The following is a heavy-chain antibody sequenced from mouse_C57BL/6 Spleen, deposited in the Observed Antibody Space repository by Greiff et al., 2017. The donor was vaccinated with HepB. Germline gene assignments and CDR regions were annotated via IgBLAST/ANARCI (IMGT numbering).Heavy chain of an antibody. J-gene: IGHJ2*01. V-gene: IGHV1-62-2*01. CDR2: FYPGSGSI. D-gene: IGHD3-1*01. CDR1: GYTFTEYT. Sequence: VQLQQSGAELVKPGASVKLSCKASGYTFTEYTIHWVKQRSGQGLEWIGWFYPGSGSIKYNEKFKDKATLTADKSSSTVYMELSRLTSEDSAVYCWARHEEKGYGRYYLDYWGQGTTLTVSS. CDR3: ARHEEKGYGRYYLDY.